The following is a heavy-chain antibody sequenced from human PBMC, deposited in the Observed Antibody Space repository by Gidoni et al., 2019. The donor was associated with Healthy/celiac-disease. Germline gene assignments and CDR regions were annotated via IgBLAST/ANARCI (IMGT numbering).Heavy chain of an antibody. CDR3: ARNSGSYYVGSPKDAFDI. Sequence: QVQLVESGGGVVQPGRSLRLSCAASGFTFSSYAMHWVRQAPGKGLEWVAVISYDGSNKYYADSVKGRFTISRDNSKNTLYLQMNSLRAEDTAVYYCARNSGSYYVGSPKDAFDIWGQGTMVTVSS. J-gene: IGHJ3*02. CDR2: ISYDGSNK. D-gene: IGHD1-26*01. CDR1: GFTFSSYA. V-gene: IGHV3-30-3*01.